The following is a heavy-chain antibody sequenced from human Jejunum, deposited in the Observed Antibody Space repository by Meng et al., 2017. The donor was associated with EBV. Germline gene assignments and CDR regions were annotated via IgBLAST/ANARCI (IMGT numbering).Heavy chain of an antibody. CDR2: ISLDGSNK. V-gene: IGHV3-30*18. J-gene: IGHJ4*02. Sequence: QVQLVESGGGVVQPGRSLRLSCAASGFTFSSSGMQWVRQAPGKGLEWVAAISLDGSNKLYADFAKGRFTTSRDNSKNTLYLQMNSLTAEDTAVYYCAKDGEGYWGQGTLVTVSS. CDR3: AKDGEGY. D-gene: IGHD3-10*01. CDR1: GFTFSSSG.